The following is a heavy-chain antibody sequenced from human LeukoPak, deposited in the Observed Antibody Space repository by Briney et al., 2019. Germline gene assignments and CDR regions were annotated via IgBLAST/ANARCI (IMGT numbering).Heavy chain of an antibody. CDR2: ISSNGGST. D-gene: IGHD1-1*01. CDR3: ARVAGTLRTLDAFDI. V-gene: IGHV3-64*01. J-gene: IGHJ3*02. CDR1: GFTFSSYA. Sequence: GGSLGLSCAASGFTFSSYAMHWVRQAPGKGLEYVSAISSNGGSTYYANSVKGRFTISRDNSKNTLYLQMGSLRAEDMAVYYCARVAGTLRTLDAFDIWGQGTMVTVSS.